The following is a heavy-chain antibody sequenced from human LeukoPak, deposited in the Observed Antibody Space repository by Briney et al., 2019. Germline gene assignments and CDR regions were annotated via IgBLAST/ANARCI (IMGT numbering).Heavy chain of an antibody. J-gene: IGHJ4*02. V-gene: IGHV3-66*02. CDR2: IYSGGST. D-gene: IGHD1-1*01. Sequence: GGSLRLSCAASGFTVSSNCMSWVRQAPGKGLEWVSVIYSGGSTYYADSVKGRFTISRDNSKNTLYLQMNSLRAEDTAVYYCARATWNDAAFDYWGQGTLVTVSS. CDR1: GFTVSSNC. CDR3: ARATWNDAAFDY.